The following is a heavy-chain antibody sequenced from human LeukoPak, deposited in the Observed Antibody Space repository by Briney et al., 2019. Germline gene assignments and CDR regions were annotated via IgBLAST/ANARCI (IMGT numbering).Heavy chain of an antibody. CDR2: IYSGGST. V-gene: IGHV3-66*01. Sequence: GGSLRLSCAPSRFTVSSNYMSWVRQAPGKGLERVSVIYSGGSTYYADSVKGRFTISRDNSKNTLYLQMNSLRAEDTAVYYCARAYSSGWDFDYWGQGTLVTVSS. J-gene: IGHJ4*02. CDR1: RFTVSSNY. D-gene: IGHD6-19*01. CDR3: ARAYSSGWDFDY.